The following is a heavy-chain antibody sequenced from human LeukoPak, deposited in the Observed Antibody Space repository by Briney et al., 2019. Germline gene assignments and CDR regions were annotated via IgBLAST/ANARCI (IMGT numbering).Heavy chain of an antibody. CDR3: ATWERYYYDSSPH. J-gene: IGHJ4*02. V-gene: IGHV3-21*01. CDR2: ISSSSSYI. Sequence: PGGSLRLSCAASGFTFSSYSMNWVRQAPGKGLEWVSSISSSSSYIYYADSVKGRFTISRDNAKNSLYLQMNSLRAEDTAVYYCATWERYYYDSSPHWGQGTLVIVSS. D-gene: IGHD3-22*01. CDR1: GFTFSSYS.